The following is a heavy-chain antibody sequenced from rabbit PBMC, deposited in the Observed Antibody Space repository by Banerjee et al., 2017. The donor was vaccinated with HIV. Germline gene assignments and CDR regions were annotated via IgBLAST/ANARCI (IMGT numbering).Heavy chain of an antibody. CDR3: ARDLAGVIGWNFGL. D-gene: IGHD4-1*01. Sequence: QSLEESGGDLVKPGASLTLTCTASGSDISSYSMGWVRQAPGKGLEWIACIYGDSSGTTYYASWAKGRFTISKTSSTTVTLQMTSLTAADTATYLCARDLAGVIGWNFGLWGQGTLVTVS. CDR1: GSDISSYS. J-gene: IGHJ3*01. CDR2: IYGDSSGTT. V-gene: IGHV1S40*01.